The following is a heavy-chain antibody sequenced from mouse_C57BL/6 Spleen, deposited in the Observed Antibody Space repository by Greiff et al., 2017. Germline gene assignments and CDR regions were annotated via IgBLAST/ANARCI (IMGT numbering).Heavy chain of an antibody. Sequence: VQLQQSGAELVKPGASVKLSCKASGFNIKDYYLHWVKQRTEQGLEWIGRIDPEDGETKYDPKFQGKATRTADKSSNTAYRQLSTLTSEDTAVYYCARSDSNYDYFDYWGQGTTLTVSS. V-gene: IGHV14-2*01. CDR2: IDPEDGET. CDR3: ARSDSNYDYFDY. CDR1: GFNIKDYY. D-gene: IGHD2-5*01. J-gene: IGHJ2*01.